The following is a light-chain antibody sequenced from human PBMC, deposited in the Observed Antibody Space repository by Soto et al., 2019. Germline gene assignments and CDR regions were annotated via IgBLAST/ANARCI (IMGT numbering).Light chain of an antibody. CDR1: QSLLHSNGYNY. Sequence: DIVMTQSPLSLPVTPGEPASISCRSSQSLLHSNGYNYLDWYLQKPGQSPQLLIYLGSNRASGVPERFRGSGSGTDFTLKISRVEAEDLGVYYCMQALQTPLTFGGGTKVEIK. V-gene: IGKV2-28*01. CDR2: LGS. J-gene: IGKJ4*01. CDR3: MQALQTPLT.